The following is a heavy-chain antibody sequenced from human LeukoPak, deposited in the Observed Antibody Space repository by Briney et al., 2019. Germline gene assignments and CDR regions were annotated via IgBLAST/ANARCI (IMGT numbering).Heavy chain of an antibody. Sequence: PSETLSLTCTVSDGSISSSSYYWGWIRQPPGKGLEWIGSIYYSGSTYYNPSLKSRVTISVDTSKNKFSLKLSSVTAADTAVYYCARHSRDNPSYYYDSSGYAHFDYWGQGTLVTVSS. V-gene: IGHV4-39*01. J-gene: IGHJ4*02. CDR1: DGSISSSSYY. CDR2: IYYSGST. D-gene: IGHD3-22*01. CDR3: ARHSRDNPSYYYDSSGYAHFDY.